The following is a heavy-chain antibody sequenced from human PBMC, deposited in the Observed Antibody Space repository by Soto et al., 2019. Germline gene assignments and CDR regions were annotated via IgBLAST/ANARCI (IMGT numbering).Heavy chain of an antibody. J-gene: IGHJ6*02. CDR2: IYWDDDK. CDR1: GLSLSTTGVG. Sequence: QITLKESGPTLVKPTQTLTLTCTFSGLSLSTTGVGVGWIRQPPGKDLEWLALIYWDDDKRYSPSLKSRLTITKDTSKNQVVLTMTNIDPVYTATYYCVQSRCGGDCLQSYSSHSYYGLDVWGQGTTVTVSS. CDR3: VQSRCGGDCLQSYSSHSYYGLDV. D-gene: IGHD2-21*02. V-gene: IGHV2-5*02.